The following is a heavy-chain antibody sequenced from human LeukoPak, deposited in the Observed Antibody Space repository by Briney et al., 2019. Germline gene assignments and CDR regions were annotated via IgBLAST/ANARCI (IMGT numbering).Heavy chain of an antibody. CDR1: GFSLSTSGVV. CDR2: IYWDDDK. J-gene: IGHJ3*02. Sequence: ESGPTLVKPTQTLTLTCTFSGFSLSTSGVVVGWIRKPPGKALEWLALIYWDDDKRYSPSLKSRLTITKDTSKNQVVLTMTNMDPVDTATYYCAHRLEEQLGDHHDAFDIWGQGTMVTVSS. D-gene: IGHD6-6*01. V-gene: IGHV2-5*02. CDR3: AHRLEEQLGDHHDAFDI.